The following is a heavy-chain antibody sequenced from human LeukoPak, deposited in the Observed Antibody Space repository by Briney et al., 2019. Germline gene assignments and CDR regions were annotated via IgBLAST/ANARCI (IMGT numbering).Heavy chain of an antibody. CDR3: ARDRLLEDREYNYYFYRDV. J-gene: IGHJ6*03. CDR2: ISSSSGYI. CDR1: GFTFSTYS. Sequence: PGGSLRLSCAASGFTFSTYSMNWVRQAPGKGLEWVSSISSSSGYIYYADSVKGRFTISRDNAKNSLFLQMNSLIAEDTAVYYCARDRLLEDREYNYYFYRDVWGKGTTVTVSS. D-gene: IGHD1-1*01. V-gene: IGHV3-21*01.